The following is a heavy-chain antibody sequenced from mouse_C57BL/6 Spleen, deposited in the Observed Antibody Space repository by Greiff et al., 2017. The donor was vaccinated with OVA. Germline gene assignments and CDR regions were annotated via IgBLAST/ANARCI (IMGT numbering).Heavy chain of an antibody. CDR3: ARYYYLYAMDY. D-gene: IGHD1-1*02. Sequence: QVQLKEPGAELVKPGASVKMSCKASGYTFTSYWITWVKQRPGQGLEWIGDIYPGSGSTNYNEKFKSKATLTVDTSSSTAYMQLSSLTSEDSAVYYCARYYYLYAMDYWGQGTSVTVSS. J-gene: IGHJ4*01. V-gene: IGHV1-55*01. CDR2: IYPGSGST. CDR1: GYTFTSYW.